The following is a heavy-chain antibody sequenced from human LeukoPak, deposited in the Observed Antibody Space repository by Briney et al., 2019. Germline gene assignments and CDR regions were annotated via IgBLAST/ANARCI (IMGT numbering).Heavy chain of an antibody. V-gene: IGHV3-49*03. CDR2: IRSKAYGGTT. D-gene: IGHD6-13*01. J-gene: IGHJ4*02. Sequence: GGSLRLSCTASGFTFGDYAMSWFRQAPGKGLEWVGFIRSKAYGGTTEYAASVKGRFTISRDDSKSIAYLQMNSLKTEDTAVYYCTRVENPRNSSSWYYFDYWGQGTLVTVSS. CDR3: TRVENPRNSSSWYYFDY. CDR1: GFTFGDYA.